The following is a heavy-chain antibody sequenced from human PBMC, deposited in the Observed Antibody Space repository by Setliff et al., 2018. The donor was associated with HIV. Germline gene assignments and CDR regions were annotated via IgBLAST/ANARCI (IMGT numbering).Heavy chain of an antibody. CDR3: VTSSSWSSRLNF. J-gene: IGHJ4*02. CDR1: GGSLSGHY. CDR2: INHSGKT. Sequence: PSETLSLTFAVYGGSLSGHYWTWIRQPPGEGLEWIGEINHSGKTNYNPSLKSRVTISVDTSKNQFSLKVTSVTAADTAVYYCVTSSSWSSRLNFWGQGMLVTVSS. V-gene: IGHV4-34*01. D-gene: IGHD6-13*01.